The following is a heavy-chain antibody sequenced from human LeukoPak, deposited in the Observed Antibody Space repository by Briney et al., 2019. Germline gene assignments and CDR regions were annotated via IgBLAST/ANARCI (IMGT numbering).Heavy chain of an antibody. Sequence: GASVKVSCKASGGTFSSYAISWVRQAPGQGLEWMGRIIPILGIANYAQKFQGRVTITADKSTSTAYMELSSLRSEDTAVYYCARPHLPRFWSGYYNDYWGQGTLVTVSS. D-gene: IGHD3-3*01. J-gene: IGHJ4*02. CDR1: GGTFSSYA. CDR2: IIPILGIA. CDR3: ARPHLPRFWSGYYNDY. V-gene: IGHV1-69*04.